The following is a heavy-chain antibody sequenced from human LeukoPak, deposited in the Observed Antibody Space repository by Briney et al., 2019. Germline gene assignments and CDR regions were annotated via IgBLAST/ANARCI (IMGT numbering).Heavy chain of an antibody. CDR3: AREYGELFPDFDY. Sequence: NPGGSLRLSCAASGFTFSSYSMNWVRQAPGKGLEWVSSISSSSSYIYYADSVKGRFTISRDNAKNSLYLQMNSLRAEDTAVYYCAREYGELFPDFDYWGQGTLVTVSS. V-gene: IGHV3-21*01. CDR1: GFTFSSYS. D-gene: IGHD3-10*01. CDR2: ISSSSSYI. J-gene: IGHJ4*02.